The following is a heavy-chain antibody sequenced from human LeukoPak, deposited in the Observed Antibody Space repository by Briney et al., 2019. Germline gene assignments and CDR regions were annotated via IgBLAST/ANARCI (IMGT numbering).Heavy chain of an antibody. V-gene: IGHV4-34*01. CDR2: INHSGST. CDR3: ASLPYCTNGICNPFDY. CDR1: GGSFSGYY. J-gene: IGHJ4*02. D-gene: IGHD2-8*01. Sequence: SETLSLTCAVYGGSFSGYYWSWIRQPPGKGLEWIGEINHSGSTNYNPSLKSRVTLSVDTSKNQFSLKLSSVTAADTAVYYCASLPYCTNGICNPFDYWGQGTLVTVSS.